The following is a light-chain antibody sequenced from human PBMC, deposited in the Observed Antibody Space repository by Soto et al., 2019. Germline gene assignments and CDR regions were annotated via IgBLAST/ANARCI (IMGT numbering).Light chain of an antibody. V-gene: IGKV3-15*01. CDR2: DAS. J-gene: IGKJ1*01. Sequence: EVVMTQSPATLSVSPGERATLSCRASQSVGTNLAWFQQKPGQAPRLLISDASTRASGIPARFSGSGSGTEFTLTISSLQSEDFAVYYCQQYNNWPRTFGQGTRVEIK. CDR3: QQYNNWPRT. CDR1: QSVGTN.